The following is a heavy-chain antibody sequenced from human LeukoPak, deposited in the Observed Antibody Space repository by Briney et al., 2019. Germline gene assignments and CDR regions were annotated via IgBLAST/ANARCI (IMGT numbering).Heavy chain of an antibody. D-gene: IGHD1-26*01. Sequence: PGGSLRLSCAASGFPLSDSAIHWVRQASGKGLEWVGLIDRPAKSYATAYGASVGGRFTISRDDSKNTAYLQMDSLKTEDTALYYCTRDRGTYNWLDPWGQGTLVTVSS. CDR1: GFPLSDSA. V-gene: IGHV3-73*01. CDR2: IDRPAKSYAT. CDR3: TRDRGTYNWLDP. J-gene: IGHJ5*02.